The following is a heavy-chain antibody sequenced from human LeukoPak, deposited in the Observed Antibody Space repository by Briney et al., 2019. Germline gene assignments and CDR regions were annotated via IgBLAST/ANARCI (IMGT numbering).Heavy chain of an antibody. D-gene: IGHD5-24*01. CDR1: GFTFSTSW. V-gene: IGHV3-7*03. CDR3: AKEGTHGMGFDY. Sequence: GRSLRLSCAASGFTFSTSWMTWVRQAPGKGLEWVANIKQDGSENYYVDSVKGRFTISRDNAKNSLYLQMNSLRAEDTALYYCAKEGTHGMGFDYWGQGTLVTVSS. J-gene: IGHJ4*02. CDR2: IKQDGSEN.